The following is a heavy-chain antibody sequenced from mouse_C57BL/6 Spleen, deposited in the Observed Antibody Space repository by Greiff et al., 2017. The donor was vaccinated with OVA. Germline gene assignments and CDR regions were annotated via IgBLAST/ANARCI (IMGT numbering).Heavy chain of an antibody. J-gene: IGHJ2*01. Sequence: QVHVKQSGPGLVQPSQSLSITCTVSGFSLTSYGVHWVRQSPGKGLEWLGVIWSGGSTDYNAAFISRLSISKDNSTSQVFLKMNSLQADDTAIYYCARGGLGRGYFDYWGQGTTLTVSS. CDR1: GFSLTSYG. V-gene: IGHV2-2*01. CDR3: ARGGLGRGYFDY. D-gene: IGHD4-1*01. CDR2: IWSGGST.